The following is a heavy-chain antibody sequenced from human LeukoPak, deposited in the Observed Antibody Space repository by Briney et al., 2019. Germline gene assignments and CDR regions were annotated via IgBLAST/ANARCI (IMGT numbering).Heavy chain of an antibody. CDR3: ARDKGRDSSGYYDAFDI. Sequence: GGSLRLSCAASGFTVSSNYMSWVRQAPGKGLEWVSVIYSGGSTYYADSVKGRFTISRDNSKDTLYLQMNSLRAEDTAVYYCARDKGRDSSGYYDAFDIWGQGTMVTVSS. V-gene: IGHV3-66*02. CDR2: IYSGGST. J-gene: IGHJ3*02. CDR1: GFTVSSNY. D-gene: IGHD3-22*01.